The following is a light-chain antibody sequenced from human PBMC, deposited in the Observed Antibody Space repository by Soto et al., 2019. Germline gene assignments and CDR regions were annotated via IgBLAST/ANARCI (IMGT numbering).Light chain of an antibody. Sequence: QSVLTQPPSASGSPGQSVTISCTGTSSDVGGYNYVSWYQQHPGKAPKLMIYEVSKRPSGVPDRFSGSKSGNTAYLTVSGLQAEDEADYYCSSYAGSNNLGVFGTGTKLTVL. CDR2: EVS. CDR1: SSDVGGYNY. V-gene: IGLV2-8*01. J-gene: IGLJ1*01. CDR3: SSYAGSNNLGV.